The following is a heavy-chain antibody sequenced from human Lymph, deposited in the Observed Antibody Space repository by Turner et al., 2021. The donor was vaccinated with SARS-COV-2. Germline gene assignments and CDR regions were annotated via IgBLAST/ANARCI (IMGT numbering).Heavy chain of an antibody. CDR2: ISGDGGST. V-gene: IGHV3-43*02. D-gene: IGHD5-12*01. Sequence: EVQLVESGGGVVQPGGSLRLPCAASGFTFDDYAMHWVRQAPGKGLEWVPLISGDGGSTYYADSVKGRFTISRDDSKNSLYLQINSLRTEDTALYYCAKEGLSGRRLQFVPYFAYWGQGTLVSVSS. J-gene: IGHJ4*02. CDR3: AKEGLSGRRLQFVPYFAY. CDR1: GFTFDDYA.